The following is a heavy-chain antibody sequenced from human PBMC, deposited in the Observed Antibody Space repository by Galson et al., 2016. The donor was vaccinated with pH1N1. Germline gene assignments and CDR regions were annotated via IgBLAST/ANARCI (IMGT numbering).Heavy chain of an antibody. Sequence: SVKVSCKASGGTFSNSAISWVRQAPGQGLEWMGGISPIFGSINYAQRFQGRLTITADIFTNTAYMDMSGLRFEDPAIYYCATAGPLVREILYYSYAMDVWGQGTTVTVSS. CDR3: ATAGPLVREILYYSYAMDV. CDR1: GGTFSNSA. D-gene: IGHD3-10*01. CDR2: ISPIFGSI. V-gene: IGHV1-69*06. J-gene: IGHJ6*02.